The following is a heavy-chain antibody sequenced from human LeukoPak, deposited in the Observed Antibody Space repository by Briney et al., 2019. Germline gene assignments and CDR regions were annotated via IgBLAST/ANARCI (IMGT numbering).Heavy chain of an antibody. Sequence: PGGSLRLSCIASGFTFNTNNMNWVRQAPGKGLEWVSSVSSSGSSIYYADSVKGRFTISRDNAKNSLYLQMNSLRAEDTAVYYCARAKRNGFDIWGQGTMVTVSS. CDR1: GFTFNTNN. CDR3: ARAKRNGFDI. J-gene: IGHJ3*02. V-gene: IGHV3-21*01. CDR2: VSSSGSSI.